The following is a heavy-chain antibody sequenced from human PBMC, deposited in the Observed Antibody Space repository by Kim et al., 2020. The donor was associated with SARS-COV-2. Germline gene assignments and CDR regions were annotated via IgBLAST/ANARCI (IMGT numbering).Heavy chain of an antibody. J-gene: IGHJ4*02. Sequence: ESGKGRFIIFRDPSKNILYLQMNSRRAEDTAVYYCAKGAAAGPPYYFDHWGQGTLVTVSS. D-gene: IGHD6-13*01. V-gene: IGHV3-23*01. CDR3: AKGAAAGPPYYFDH.